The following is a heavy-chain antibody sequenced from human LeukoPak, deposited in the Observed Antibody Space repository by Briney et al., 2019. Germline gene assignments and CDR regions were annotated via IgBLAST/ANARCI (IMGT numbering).Heavy chain of an antibody. Sequence: PSETLSLTCAVYGGSFSGYYWSWIRQPPGKGLEWIGEINHSGSINYNPSLKSRVTISVDTSKNQFSLKLSSVTAADTAVYYCARGGFGYTVRGVIRFGRAYYFDYWGQGTLVTVSS. CDR3: ARGGFGYTVRGVIRFGRAYYFDY. J-gene: IGHJ4*02. CDR2: INHSGSI. CDR1: GGSFSGYY. D-gene: IGHD3-10*01. V-gene: IGHV4-34*01.